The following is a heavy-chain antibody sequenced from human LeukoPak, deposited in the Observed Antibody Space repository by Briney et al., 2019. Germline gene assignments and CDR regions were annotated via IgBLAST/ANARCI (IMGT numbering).Heavy chain of an antibody. CDR3: ARWAPAWTTVTRGNAFDI. CDR1: GGSISSSSYY. Sequence: SETLSLTCTVSGGSISSSSYYWSWIRQPPEKGLESIGYVYYSGTTNYNPSLKSRVTISVDTSKNQFSLKLSSVTAADTAVYYCARWAPAWTTVTRGNAFDIWGQGTTVTVSS. D-gene: IGHD4-17*01. V-gene: IGHV4-61*01. J-gene: IGHJ3*02. CDR2: VYYSGTT.